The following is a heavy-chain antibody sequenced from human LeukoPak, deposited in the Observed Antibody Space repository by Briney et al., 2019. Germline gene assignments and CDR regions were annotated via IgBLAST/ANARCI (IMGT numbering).Heavy chain of an antibody. D-gene: IGHD6-6*01. CDR3: ARDRPTKDYSSSYWFDP. CDR2: IYYSGST. V-gene: IGHV4-59*12. CDR1: GGSISSYY. Sequence: SETLSLTCTVSGGSISSYYWSWIRQPPGKGLEWIGYIYYSGSTNYNPSLKSRVTMSVDTSKNQFSLKLSSVTAADTAVYYCARDRPTKDYSSSYWFDPWGQGTLVTVSS. J-gene: IGHJ5*02.